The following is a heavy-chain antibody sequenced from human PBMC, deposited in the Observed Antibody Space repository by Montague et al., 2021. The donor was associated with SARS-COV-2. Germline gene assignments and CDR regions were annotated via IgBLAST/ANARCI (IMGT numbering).Heavy chain of an antibody. D-gene: IGHD3-16*02. CDR1: GFSLSTSAMS. J-gene: IGHJ6*02. CDR2: IDWDNDK. V-gene: IGHV2-70*11. Sequence: PALVKPTQTLTLTCSFSGFSLSTSAMSVTWIRQPPGKALEWLARIDWDNDKYYIPSLKAILTISKDTSKNQVVLTLTNVDPFDPATHYCARIVSVVVPSDVPQMYYFGMDVWGQGTTVIVSS. CDR3: ARIVSVVVPSDVPQMYYFGMDV.